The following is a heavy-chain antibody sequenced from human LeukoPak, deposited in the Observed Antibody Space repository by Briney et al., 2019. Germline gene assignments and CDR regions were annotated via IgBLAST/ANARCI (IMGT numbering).Heavy chain of an antibody. V-gene: IGHV3-74*01. CDR1: GFTLSSYW. J-gene: IGHJ4*02. Sequence: PGGSLRLSCEASGFTLSSYWMHWVRQAPGKGLVWVSHINLDGSNTRYADSVKGRFTISRDNAENTLYLQMNSLRVDDTAVYYCAASRTFDYWGQGTLVTVSS. CDR3: AASRTFDY. CDR2: INLDGSNT.